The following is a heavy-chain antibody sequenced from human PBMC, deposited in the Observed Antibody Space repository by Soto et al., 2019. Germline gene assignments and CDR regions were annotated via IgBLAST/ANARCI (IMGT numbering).Heavy chain of an antibody. CDR3: ARGNGGNSGQYYYYYYGMDV. CDR1: GYTFTGYY. J-gene: IGHJ6*02. V-gene: IGHV1-2*04. D-gene: IGHD2-21*02. CDR2: INPNSGGT. Sequence: ASVKVSCKASGYTFTGYYMHWVRQAPGQGLGWMGWINPNSGGTNYAQKFQGWVTMTRDTSISTAYMELSRLRSDDTAVYYCARGNGGNSGQYYYYYYGMDVWGQGTTVTVSS.